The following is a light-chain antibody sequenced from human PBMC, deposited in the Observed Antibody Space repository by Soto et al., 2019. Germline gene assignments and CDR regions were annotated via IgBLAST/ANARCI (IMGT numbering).Light chain of an antibody. V-gene: IGKV3-20*01. CDR1: QSVNSNY. J-gene: IGKJ4*02. Sequence: DIVLTQSPGTLSLSPGERATLSCRASQSVNSNYLAWYQQKPGHAARLLIYSSSSKSTGILYRFSGIVTGTDFTLTISRMDHEDFAMYYCQQPGRPSAPLGGVTEVDIK. CDR3: QQPGRPSAP. CDR2: SSS.